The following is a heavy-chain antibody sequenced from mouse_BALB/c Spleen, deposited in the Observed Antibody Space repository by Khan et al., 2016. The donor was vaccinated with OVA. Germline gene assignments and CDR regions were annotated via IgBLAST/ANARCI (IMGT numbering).Heavy chain of an antibody. CDR3: VRIPRPPYYVDQ. V-gene: IGHV1-4*01. CDR2: INPSSGYT. CDR1: GYTFTNYT. Sequence: QMQLEESGAELARPGASVKMSCKASGYTFTNYTMHWVKQRPGQGLAWIGYINPSSGYTNSNQNFNDKAPLTTDRSSGTAYMQLSSLTSDDSAVYYCVRIPRPPYYVDQWGQGTTLTVSS. J-gene: IGHJ2*01.